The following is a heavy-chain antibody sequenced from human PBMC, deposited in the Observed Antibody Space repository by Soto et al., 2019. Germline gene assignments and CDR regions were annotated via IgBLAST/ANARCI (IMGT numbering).Heavy chain of an antibody. CDR2: IIPMYGPA. J-gene: IGHJ5*02. Sequence: QVPLVQSGAEVKKPGSSVTVSCKASGGTFSSYAIHWVRQAPGQGLEWMGGIIPMYGPAKYAQRFQGRVTITADESTTTVCMELTSLTSQVTAVYYCARVTSMVRGVIDNWFDPWGHGTLVTVSS. V-gene: IGHV1-69*01. CDR3: ARVTSMVRGVIDNWFDP. CDR1: GGTFSSYA. D-gene: IGHD3-10*01.